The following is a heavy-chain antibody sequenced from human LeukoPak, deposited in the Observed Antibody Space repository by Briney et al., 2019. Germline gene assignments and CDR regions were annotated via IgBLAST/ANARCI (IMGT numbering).Heavy chain of an antibody. CDR1: GFTFSSYE. CDR3: ARDWYHAIDY. CDR2: ISSSGSTI. Sequence: PGGSLRLSCAASGFTFSSYEMNWVRQAPGKGLEWVSYISSSGSTIYYADSVKGRFTISRDNAKNTLYLQMNSLRVEDTAIYYCARDWYHAIDYWGQGALVTVSS. D-gene: IGHD1-14*01. V-gene: IGHV3-48*03. J-gene: IGHJ4*02.